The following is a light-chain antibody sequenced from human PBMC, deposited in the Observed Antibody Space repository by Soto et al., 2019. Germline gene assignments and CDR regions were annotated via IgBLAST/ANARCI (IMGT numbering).Light chain of an antibody. Sequence: QSVLTQPPSVYGAPEQRVTISCIGSSSNIGAGYDVHWYQQLPGTAPKLLIYGNSNRPSGVPDRFSGSKSGTSASLAITGLHAEDEADYYCQSYDSSLSGYVFGTGTKVTVL. V-gene: IGLV1-40*01. CDR1: SSNIGAGYD. J-gene: IGLJ1*01. CDR2: GNS. CDR3: QSYDSSLSGYV.